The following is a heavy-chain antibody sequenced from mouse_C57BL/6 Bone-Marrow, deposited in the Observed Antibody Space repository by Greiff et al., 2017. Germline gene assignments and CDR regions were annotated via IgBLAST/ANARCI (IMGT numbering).Heavy chain of an antibody. CDR1: GFSLTSYG. D-gene: IGHD1-1*01. J-gene: IGHJ1*03. CDR2: IWSGGST. V-gene: IGHV2-2*01. CDR3: ASPTTVVATRYFDV. Sequence: QVQLQESGPGLVQPSQRLSITCTVSGFSLTSYGVHWVRQSPGKGLEWLGVIWSGGSTDYNAAFISRLSISKDNSKSQVFFKMNSLQADDTAIYYCASPTTVVATRYFDVWGTGTTVTVSS.